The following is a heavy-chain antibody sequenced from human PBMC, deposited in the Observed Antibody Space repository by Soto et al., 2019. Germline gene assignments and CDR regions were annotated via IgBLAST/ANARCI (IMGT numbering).Heavy chain of an antibody. Sequence: GASVKVSCKASGYTFTSYYMHWVRQAPGQGLEWMGIINPSGGSTSYAQKFQGRVTMTRDTSTSTVYMELSSLRSEDTAVYYCARGRLFRGYDFWSGFYYYYGMDVWGQGTTVTVSS. D-gene: IGHD3-3*01. CDR1: GYTFTSYY. J-gene: IGHJ6*02. CDR2: INPSGGST. CDR3: ARGRLFRGYDFWSGFYYYYGMDV. V-gene: IGHV1-46*01.